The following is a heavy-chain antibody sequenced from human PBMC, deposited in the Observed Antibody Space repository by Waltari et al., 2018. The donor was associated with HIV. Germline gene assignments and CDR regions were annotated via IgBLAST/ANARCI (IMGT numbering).Heavy chain of an antibody. CDR2: ISNYGSKK. J-gene: IGHJ4*02. Sequence: QVQLVESGGGVVQPGKSLRLSCAASGFTFRNFGMHWVRQAPGKGLEWVALISNYGSKKYYADSVKGRFTISRANSKNTLYLQMNSLRPDDTAVYYCVRALGDYWGQGTLVTISS. CDR3: VRALGDY. CDR1: GFTFRNFG. D-gene: IGHD7-27*01. V-gene: IGHV3-30-3*01.